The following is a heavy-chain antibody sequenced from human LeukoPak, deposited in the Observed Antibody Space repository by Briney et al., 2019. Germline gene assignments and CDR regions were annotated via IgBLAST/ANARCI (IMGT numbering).Heavy chain of an antibody. CDR1: GFTFSSYG. D-gene: IGHD6-19*01. CDR3: AKDMGYNTGWTRFDY. J-gene: IGHJ4*02. CDR2: IRYDGSNQ. V-gene: IGHV3-30*02. Sequence: GGSLRLSCAASGFTFSSYGMHWVRQAPGKGLEWVAFIRYDGSNQYYADSVKCRFTISRDSSKNTLYLQMNSLRGDDTAVYYCAKDMGYNTGWTRFDYWGQGTLVTVSS.